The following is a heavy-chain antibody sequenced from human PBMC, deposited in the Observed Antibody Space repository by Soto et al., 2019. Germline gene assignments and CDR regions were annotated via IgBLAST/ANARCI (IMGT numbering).Heavy chain of an antibody. CDR1: GGSISSGDYS. CDR3: ARAPSGHPYNWNQVDWFDP. J-gene: IGHJ5*02. CDR2: IFYSGST. Sequence: SETLSLTCTVSGGSISSGDYSWSWIRQPPGKGLEWIGYIFYSGSTYYNPSLKSRITISVDTSKNQFSLKLSSVTAADTAVYYCARAPSGHPYNWNQVDWFDPWGQGTLVTVSS. D-gene: IGHD1-20*01. V-gene: IGHV4-30-4*01.